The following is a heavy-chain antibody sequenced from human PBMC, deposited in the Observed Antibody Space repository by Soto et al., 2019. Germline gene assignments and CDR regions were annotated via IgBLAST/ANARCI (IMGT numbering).Heavy chain of an antibody. Sequence: EVQLVESGGGLVQPGGSLRLSCAASGFTFSSYEMNWVRQAPGKGLEWVSYISSSGSTIYYADSVKGRFTISRDNAKNSLYLQMNSLRAEDTAVYYCARDQNVVRGSYHYYYGMDVWGQGTTVTVSS. V-gene: IGHV3-48*03. CDR1: GFTFSSYE. D-gene: IGHD3-10*01. J-gene: IGHJ6*02. CDR3: ARDQNVVRGSYHYYYGMDV. CDR2: ISSSGSTI.